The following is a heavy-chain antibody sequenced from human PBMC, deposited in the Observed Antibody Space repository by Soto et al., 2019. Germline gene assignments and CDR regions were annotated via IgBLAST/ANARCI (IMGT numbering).Heavy chain of an antibody. CDR1: GGSISSGGYY. D-gene: IGHD3-10*01. CDR3: ARDIRVRGAPGHNWLDP. J-gene: IGHJ5*02. V-gene: IGHV4-31*03. Sequence: SETLSLTCTVSGGSISSGGYYWSWIHQHPGKGLEWIGYIYYSGSTYYNPSLKSRVTISVDTSKNQFSLKLSSVTAADTAVYYCARDIRVRGAPGHNWLDPWGQGTLVTVSS. CDR2: IYYSGST.